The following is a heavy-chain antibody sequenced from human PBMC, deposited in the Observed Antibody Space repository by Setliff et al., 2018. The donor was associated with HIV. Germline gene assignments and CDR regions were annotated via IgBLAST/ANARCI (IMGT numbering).Heavy chain of an antibody. Sequence: ASVKVSCKASGYTFTSFDINWVRQATGQGLEWMGWMNPNSGTTGYAQKFQGRVTMTRDTSISTAYMELSSLRSEDTAVYYCARDFKAVLVGYYYYMDVWGKGTTVAVSS. V-gene: IGHV1-8*02. D-gene: IGHD2-15*01. CDR3: ARDFKAVLVGYYYYMDV. CDR1: GYTFTSFD. CDR2: MNPNSGTT. J-gene: IGHJ6*03.